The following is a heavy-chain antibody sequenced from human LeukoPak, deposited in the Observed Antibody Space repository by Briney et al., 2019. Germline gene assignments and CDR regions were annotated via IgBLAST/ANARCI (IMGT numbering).Heavy chain of an antibody. CDR3: ARAFADAYNSSPFDY. J-gene: IGHJ4*02. Sequence: GGSLRLSCAASGFTFSSYSMNWVRQAPGKGLEWVSSISSSSSYIYYADSVKGRFTISRDNAKNSLYLQMNSLRAEDTAVYYCARAFADAYNSSPFDYWGQGTLVTVSS. CDR1: GFTFSSYS. V-gene: IGHV3-21*01. D-gene: IGHD5-24*01. CDR2: ISSSSSYI.